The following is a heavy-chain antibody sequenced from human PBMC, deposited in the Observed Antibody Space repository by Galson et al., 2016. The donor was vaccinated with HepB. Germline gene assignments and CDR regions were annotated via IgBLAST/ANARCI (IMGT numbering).Heavy chain of an antibody. CDR1: EFTFSSYA. Sequence: SLRLSCAASEFTFSSYAMHWVRQAPGKGLEYVSSISSDGGGTYYADSVKGRFTISRDNSKNTLFLKIRSLGAEDTAVYYCVKREGGYYYGDWGQGTRVTVSS. D-gene: IGHD3-10*01. J-gene: IGHJ1*01. V-gene: IGHV3-64D*06. CDR3: VKREGGYYYGD. CDR2: ISSDGGGT.